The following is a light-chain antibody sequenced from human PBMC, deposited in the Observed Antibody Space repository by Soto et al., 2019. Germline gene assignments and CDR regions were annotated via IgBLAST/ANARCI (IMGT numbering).Light chain of an antibody. J-gene: IGKJ2*01. CDR3: QQYNTGYT. CDR2: GAS. Sequence: EIVMTQSPATLSVSPGERVTLSCRASQSVTSDLAWYQQRPGQAPRLLIYGASTRATGIPARFSGSGSGTEFTLTISSLQSEDFAVYYCQQYNTGYTFGQGTKL. V-gene: IGKV3-15*01. CDR1: QSVTSD.